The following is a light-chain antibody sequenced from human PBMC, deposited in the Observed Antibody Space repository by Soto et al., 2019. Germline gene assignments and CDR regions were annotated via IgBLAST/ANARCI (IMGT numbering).Light chain of an antibody. CDR3: QQLFDSPIT. V-gene: IGKV1-5*03. Sequence: DIQMTQSPSTLSASVGDRVTLTCRASQTISSWLAWYQQKPGKAPKLLIYKASTLESGVPSRFSGSGSGTEFTLTISSLQPDDFATYYCQQLFDSPITFGQGTRLEIK. CDR1: QTISSW. J-gene: IGKJ5*01. CDR2: KAS.